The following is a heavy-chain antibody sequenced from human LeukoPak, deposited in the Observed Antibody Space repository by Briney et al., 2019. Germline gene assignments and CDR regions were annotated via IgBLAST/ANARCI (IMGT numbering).Heavy chain of an antibody. CDR2: INWNGGST. CDR1: GFTFDDYG. J-gene: IGHJ3*02. V-gene: IGHV3-20*04. D-gene: IGHD3-10*01. Sequence: GGSLRLSCAASGFTFDDYGMSWVRQAPGKGLEWVSGINWNGGSTGYADSVKGRFTISRDNAKNSLYLQMNSLRAEDTALYYCARGRTYYYGSGSYYEAFDIWGQGTMVTVSS. CDR3: ARGRTYYYGSGSYYEAFDI.